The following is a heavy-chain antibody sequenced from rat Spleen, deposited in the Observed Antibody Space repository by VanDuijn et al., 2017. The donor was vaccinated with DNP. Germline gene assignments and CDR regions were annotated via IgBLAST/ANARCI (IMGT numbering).Heavy chain of an antibody. J-gene: IGHJ2*01. CDR2: ISSGGST. CDR3: NRVNYYSGDGDY. V-gene: IGHV2S12*01. CDR1: GFSLTSYG. D-gene: IGHD1-1*01. Sequence: QVQLKESGPGLVQPSQTLSLTCTVSGFSLTSYGVSWVRQPPGKGLEWIAAISSGGSTYYNSALKSRLSISRDTSKSQVFLKMNSLQTEDKAYYFCNRVNYYSGDGDYWGQGVIVTVSS.